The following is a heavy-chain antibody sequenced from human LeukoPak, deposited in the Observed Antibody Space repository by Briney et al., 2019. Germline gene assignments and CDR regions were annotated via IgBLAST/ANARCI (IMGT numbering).Heavy chain of an antibody. CDR3: ARGAMYYYDRRQMDV. D-gene: IGHD3-22*01. J-gene: IGHJ6*04. CDR1: GYSFTSYD. Sequence: ASVKVSCKASGYSFTSYDINWVRQATGQGLEWMGWMSPDTGKIDFAQEFQGRVTITRNTSINTAYMELSSLRSEDTAVYYCARGAMYYYDRRQMDVWGKGTMVTVSS. V-gene: IGHV1-8*02. CDR2: MSPDTGKI.